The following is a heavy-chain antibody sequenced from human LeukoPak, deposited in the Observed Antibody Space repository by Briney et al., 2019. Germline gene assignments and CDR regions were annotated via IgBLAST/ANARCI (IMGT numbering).Heavy chain of an antibody. CDR3: ARILLNAFDI. J-gene: IGHJ3*02. Sequence: GGSLRLSCAASGFTFSSYWMNWVRQAPGKGLVWVSRIASDGSSTTYADSVKGRFSISRDNAKNTLYLQMNSLRAEDTAVYYCARILLNAFDIWGQGTMVTVSS. CDR1: GFTFSSYW. V-gene: IGHV3-74*01. D-gene: IGHD3-9*01. CDR2: IASDGSST.